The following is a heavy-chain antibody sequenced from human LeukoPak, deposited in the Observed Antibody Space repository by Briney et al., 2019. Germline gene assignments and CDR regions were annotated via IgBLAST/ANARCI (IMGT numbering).Heavy chain of an antibody. V-gene: IGHV1-69*13. Sequence: SVKVSCKASGYTFTSYDINWVRQATGQGLEWMGGIIPIFGTANYAQKFQGRVTITADESTSTAYMELSSLRSEDTAVYYCAREYSGYGMDVWGQGTTVTVSS. J-gene: IGHJ6*02. CDR2: IIPIFGTA. CDR1: GYTFTSYD. D-gene: IGHD5-12*01. CDR3: AREYSGYGMDV.